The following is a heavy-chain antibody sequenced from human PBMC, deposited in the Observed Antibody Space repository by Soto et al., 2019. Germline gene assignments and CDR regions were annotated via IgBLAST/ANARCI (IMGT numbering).Heavy chain of an antibody. CDR3: ARQKMVNSMAATNFDY. V-gene: IGHV4-34*01. CDR1: GGSFSGYY. J-gene: IGHJ4*02. D-gene: IGHD2-8*01. Sequence: PSETLSLTCAVYGGSFSGYYWSWIRQPPGKGLEWIGEINHSGSTNYNPSLKSRVTISLDTSKNQFSLKLSSVTAADTAVYYCARQKMVNSMAATNFDYWGQGDVVTVSS. CDR2: INHSGST.